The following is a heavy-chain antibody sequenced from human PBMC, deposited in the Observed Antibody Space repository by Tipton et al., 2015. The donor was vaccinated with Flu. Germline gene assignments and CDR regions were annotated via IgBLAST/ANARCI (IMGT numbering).Heavy chain of an antibody. D-gene: IGHD6-6*01. V-gene: IGHV4-39*07. CDR3: ARDPWAVPYYFDY. J-gene: IGHJ4*02. Sequence: TLSLTCTVSGGSISSGTYHWGWIRQPPGKGLEWIGTIYYSGSTYYNPSLKSRVTISVDTSKNQFSLKVSSVTAADTAIYYCARDPWAVPYYFDYWDQGTLITVSS. CDR1: GGSISSGTYH. CDR2: IYYSGST.